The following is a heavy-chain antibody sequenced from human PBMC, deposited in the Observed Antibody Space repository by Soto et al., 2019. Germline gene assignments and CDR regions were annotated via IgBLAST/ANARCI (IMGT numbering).Heavy chain of an antibody. CDR1: GYTFTGYY. D-gene: IGHD1-26*01. V-gene: IGHV1-2*04. Sequence: GASVKVSCKASGYTFTGYYIHWVRQAPGQGLEWMGWINPNSGGTNYAQKFQGWVTMTRDTSISTAYMELSRLRSDDTAVYYCAREGRGYYYGMDVWGPGPTVTLYS. CDR2: INPNSGGT. CDR3: AREGRGYYYGMDV. J-gene: IGHJ6*02.